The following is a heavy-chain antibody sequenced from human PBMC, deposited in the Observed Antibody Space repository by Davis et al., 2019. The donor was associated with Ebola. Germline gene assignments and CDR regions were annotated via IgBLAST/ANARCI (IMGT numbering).Heavy chain of an antibody. CDR2: INDSGST. J-gene: IGHJ4*02. V-gene: IGHV4-34*01. CDR1: GGSFSGYS. Sequence: GSLRLSCAVYGGSFSGYSWSWIRQPPGMGLEWIGEINDSGSTNYNPSLRSRVSILVDRSKNQFSLKLTSVTAADTAVYHCARTTRDSGWFLDYWSRGTLVTVSS. CDR3: ARTTRDSGWFLDY. D-gene: IGHD6-13*01.